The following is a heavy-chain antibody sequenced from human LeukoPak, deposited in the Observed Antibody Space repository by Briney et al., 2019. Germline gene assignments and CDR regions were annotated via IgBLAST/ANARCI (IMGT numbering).Heavy chain of an antibody. D-gene: IGHD5-24*01. CDR3: ARGPFGKATGIDY. CDR2: IRYGGTT. V-gene: IGHV4-39*01. Sequence: SETLPLTCTVSGGSISTNNFWGWIRQPPGMGLEWIGTIRYGGTTYYNPSLKSRLTISMDASKNQFTLRLRSVTAADTAVYYCARGPFGKATGIDYWGQGTLVTVSS. CDR1: GGSISTNNF. J-gene: IGHJ4*02.